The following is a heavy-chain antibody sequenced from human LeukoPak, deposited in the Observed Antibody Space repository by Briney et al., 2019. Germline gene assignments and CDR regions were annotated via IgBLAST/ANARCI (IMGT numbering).Heavy chain of an antibody. J-gene: IGHJ6*03. CDR1: GGSFSGYY. CDR3: ARGYCSGGSCYSGWYYYYNMDV. V-gene: IGHV4-34*01. D-gene: IGHD2-15*01. CDR2: INHSGST. Sequence: SETLSLTCAVYGGSFSGYYWSWIRQPPGKGLEWIGEINHSGSTNYNPSLKSRVTISVDTSKNQFSLKLSSVTAADTAVYYCARGYCSGGSCYSGWYYYYNMDVWGKGTTVTVSS.